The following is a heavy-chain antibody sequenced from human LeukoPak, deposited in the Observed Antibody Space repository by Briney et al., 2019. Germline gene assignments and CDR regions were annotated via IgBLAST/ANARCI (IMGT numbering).Heavy chain of an antibody. CDR1: GYTFTGYY. J-gene: IGHJ5*02. Sequence: ASVKVSCKASGYTFTGYYMHWVRQAPGQGLEWMGWINPNSGGTNYAQKFQGRVTMTRDTSISTAYMELSRLRSDDTAVYYCARVRSGYCSSTSCYTNWFDPWGQGTLVTVSS. CDR3: ARVRSGYCSSTSCYTNWFDP. D-gene: IGHD2-2*02. CDR2: INPNSGGT. V-gene: IGHV1-2*02.